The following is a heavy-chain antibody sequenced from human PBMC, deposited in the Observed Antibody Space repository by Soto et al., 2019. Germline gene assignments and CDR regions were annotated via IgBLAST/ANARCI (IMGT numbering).Heavy chain of an antibody. CDR1: GFTFSSYD. J-gene: IGHJ4*02. CDR2: ISSSSNTI. V-gene: IGHV3-48*01. Sequence: QPGGSLRLSCAASGFTFSSYDMSWVRQAPGKGLEWASYISSSSNTIYYADSVKGRFTISRDNAKNSLYLQMNSLRAEDTGVYYCVRDAPPDDYWGQGTLVTVSS. CDR3: VRDAPPDDY.